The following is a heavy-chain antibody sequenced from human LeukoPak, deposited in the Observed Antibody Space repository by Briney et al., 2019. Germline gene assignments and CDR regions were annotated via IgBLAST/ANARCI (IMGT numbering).Heavy chain of an antibody. J-gene: IGHJ4*02. CDR3: ARYYNWNSLDY. V-gene: IGHV3-7*05. Sequence: GGSLRLSCAASGFTFSTYGMHWVRQAPGKGLEWVANIKQDGSEKYYVDSVKGRFTISRDNAKNSLYLQMNSLRAEDTAVYFCARYYNWNSLDYWGQGTPVTVSS. D-gene: IGHD1-20*01. CDR1: GFTFSTYG. CDR2: IKQDGSEK.